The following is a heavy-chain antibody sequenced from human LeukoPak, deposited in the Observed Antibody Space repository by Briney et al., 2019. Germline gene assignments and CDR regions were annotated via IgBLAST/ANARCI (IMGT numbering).Heavy chain of an antibody. D-gene: IGHD2-15*01. CDR1: GFTFSSYW. CDR3: ARGGYYREVAPSGY. V-gene: IGHV3-74*01. Sequence: GGSLRLSCAASGFTFSSYWMHWVRQAPGKGLVWVSRINSDGSSTSYADSVKGRFTISRDNAKNTLYPQMNSLRAEDTAVYYCARGGYYREVAPSGYWGQGTLVTVSS. J-gene: IGHJ4*02. CDR2: INSDGSST.